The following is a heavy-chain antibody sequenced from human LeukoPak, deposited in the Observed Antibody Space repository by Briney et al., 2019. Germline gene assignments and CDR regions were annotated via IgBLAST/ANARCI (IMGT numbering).Heavy chain of an antibody. V-gene: IGHV3-30*02. CDR1: GFTFSYYG. CDR3: AGTPSSEQQLSFDY. Sequence: PGGSLRLSCAASGFTFSYYGMHWVRQAPGKGLEWVAFIRYDGNDKFYADSVKGRFTISRDNAKNSLYLQMNSLRAEDTAVYYCAGTPSSEQQLSFDYWGQGTLVTASS. CDR2: IRYDGNDK. J-gene: IGHJ4*02. D-gene: IGHD6-13*01.